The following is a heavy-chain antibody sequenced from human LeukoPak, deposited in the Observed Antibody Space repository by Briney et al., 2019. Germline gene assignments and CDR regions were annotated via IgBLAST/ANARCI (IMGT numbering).Heavy chain of an antibody. Sequence: GGSLRLSCAASGFTFSSYGMHWVRQAPGKGLEWVAVISYDGSNKYYADSVKGRFTISRDNSKNTLYLQMNSLRAGDTALYYCARGVTMATITPLLCWGQGTLVTVSS. D-gene: IGHD5-24*01. CDR1: GFTFSSYG. V-gene: IGHV3-30*03. J-gene: IGHJ4*02. CDR3: ARGVTMATITPLLC. CDR2: ISYDGSNK.